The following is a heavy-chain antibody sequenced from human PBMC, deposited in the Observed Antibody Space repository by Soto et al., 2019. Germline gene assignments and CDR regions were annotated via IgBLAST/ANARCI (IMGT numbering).Heavy chain of an antibody. J-gene: IGHJ4*02. Sequence: QVQLVQSGPEVTMPGAEVKVSCKTSGYTFTAYGLAWLRQAPGQRPEWLGWVVTANANTNYAEKFQGRVTMTSDRSTTTTYMELRSLRSDDTALYYCARELHTDPTAYYSFAYWGQGTLVTVSS. CDR1: GYTFTAYG. D-gene: IGHD3-9*01. CDR2: VVTANANT. V-gene: IGHV1-18*01. CDR3: ARELHTDPTAYYSFAY.